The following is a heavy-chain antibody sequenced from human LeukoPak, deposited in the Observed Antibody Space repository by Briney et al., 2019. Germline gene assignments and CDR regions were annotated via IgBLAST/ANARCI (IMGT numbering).Heavy chain of an antibody. CDR3: ARVSESCSSTSCYTSWYFDL. V-gene: IGHV1-69*13. D-gene: IGHD2-2*02. J-gene: IGHJ2*01. Sequence: SVKVSCKASGGTFSSYTITWVRQAPGQGLEWMGGIIPIFATANYAQKFQGRVTITADESTSTAYMELSSLRSEDTAVYYCARVSESCSSTSCYTSWYFDLWGRGTLVTVSS. CDR2: IIPIFATA. CDR1: GGTFSSYT.